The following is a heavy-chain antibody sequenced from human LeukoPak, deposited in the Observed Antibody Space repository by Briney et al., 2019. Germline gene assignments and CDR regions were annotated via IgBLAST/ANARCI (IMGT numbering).Heavy chain of an antibody. V-gene: IGHV3-33*01. CDR3: VRGSGGDGYSYWGDY. Sequence: GGSLRLSCAASGFTLSHYGMHWVRQAPGMGLEWVAVIWFDGGKIHYPDSVKGRFTISRDNSKNTLYLQMDNLRADDTAVYYCVRGSGGDGYSYWGDYWGQGTLVTVSP. J-gene: IGHJ4*02. CDR2: IWFDGGKI. D-gene: IGHD5-24*01. CDR1: GFTLSHYG.